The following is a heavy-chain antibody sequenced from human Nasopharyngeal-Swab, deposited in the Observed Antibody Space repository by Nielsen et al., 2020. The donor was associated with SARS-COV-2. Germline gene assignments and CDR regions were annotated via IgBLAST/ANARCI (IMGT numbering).Heavy chain of an antibody. Sequence: GGSLRLSCKASGGTFSSYAISWVRQAPGQGLEWMGGIIPIFGTANYAQKFQGRVTITADESTSTAYMELSSLRSEDTAVYYCARAPRQLLWGQYFDYWGQGTLVTVSS. CDR2: IIPIFGTA. V-gene: IGHV1-69*01. J-gene: IGHJ4*02. D-gene: IGHD2-2*01. CDR1: GGTFSSYA. CDR3: ARAPRQLLWGQYFDY.